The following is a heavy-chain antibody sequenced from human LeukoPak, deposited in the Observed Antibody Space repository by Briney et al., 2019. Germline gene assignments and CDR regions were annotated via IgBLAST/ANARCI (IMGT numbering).Heavy chain of an antibody. CDR3: ATRKYYYDSSGYVVGWYFDL. V-gene: IGHV1-18*04. CDR1: GYTFTGYC. Sequence: ASVKVSCKASGYTFTGYCMHWVRQAPGQGLEWMGWISAYNGNTNYAQKLQGRVTMTTDTSTSTAYMELRSLRSDDTAVYYCATRKYYYDSSGYVVGWYFDLWGRGTLVTVSS. CDR2: ISAYNGNT. D-gene: IGHD3-22*01. J-gene: IGHJ2*01.